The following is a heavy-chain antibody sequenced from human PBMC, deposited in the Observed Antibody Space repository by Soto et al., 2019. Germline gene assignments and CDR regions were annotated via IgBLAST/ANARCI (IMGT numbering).Heavy chain of an antibody. J-gene: IGHJ3*02. V-gene: IGHV3-66*01. CDR2: ISNRGDT. CDR3: AREPRYCRGGSCSITGDAYDI. CDR1: GFIVSDTY. D-gene: IGHD2-15*01. Sequence: EVQLVESGGGLVQPGGSLRLSCTASGFIVSDTYVNWVRQAPGKGLEWVSVISNRGDTHYADSVRGRFSLSRDISDNTLHLHMNNLRGEDTAVYYCAREPRYCRGGSCSITGDAYDIWGQGTMVTVSS.